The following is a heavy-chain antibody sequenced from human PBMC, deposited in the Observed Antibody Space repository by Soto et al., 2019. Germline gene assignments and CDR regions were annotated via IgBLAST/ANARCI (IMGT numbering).Heavy chain of an antibody. V-gene: IGHV4-30-2*01. CDR3: ANYDFWSGSLDY. D-gene: IGHD3-3*01. CDR2: IYHSGST. CDR1: GGSISSGGYS. J-gene: IGHJ4*02. Sequence: QLQLQESGSGLVKPSQTLSLTCAVSGGSISSGGYSWSWIRQPPGKGLEWIGYIYHSGSTYYNPSLKRRVTISVDRSKNQFSLKLSSVTAADTAVYYCANYDFWSGSLDYWGQGTLVTVSS.